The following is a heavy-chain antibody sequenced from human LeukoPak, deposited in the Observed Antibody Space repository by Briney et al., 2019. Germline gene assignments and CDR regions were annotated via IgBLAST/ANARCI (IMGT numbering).Heavy chain of an antibody. V-gene: IGHV3-23*01. Sequence: GGSLRLSCAASGFTFRNYASSWVRQAPGKGLEWVSSISEIGVSTNYADSVKGRSTISRDNSKNTLFLQMSSLRVDDTAVYFCARFRSTTIIGGGLDYWGQGTLVTVSS. D-gene: IGHD3-10*02. CDR2: ISEIGVST. CDR1: GFTFRNYA. CDR3: ARFRSTTIIGGGLDY. J-gene: IGHJ4*02.